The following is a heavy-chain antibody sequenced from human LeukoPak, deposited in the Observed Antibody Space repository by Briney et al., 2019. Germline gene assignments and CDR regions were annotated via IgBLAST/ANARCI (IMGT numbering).Heavy chain of an antibody. CDR2: ISPSEGST. Sequence: GASVKVSCKASGYTFTSYYMYWVRQAPGQGLEWMGIISPSEGSTNYAQNFRGRVTMTRDTSTSTVYMELSSLRSEDTAVFYCARAGTISGYDGGAFDIWGQGTMVTVSS. D-gene: IGHD5-12*01. V-gene: IGHV1-46*01. CDR1: GYTFTSYY. CDR3: ARAGTISGYDGGAFDI. J-gene: IGHJ3*02.